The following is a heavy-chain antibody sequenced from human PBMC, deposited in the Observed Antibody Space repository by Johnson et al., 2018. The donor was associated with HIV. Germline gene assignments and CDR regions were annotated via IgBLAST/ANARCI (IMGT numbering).Heavy chain of an antibody. CDR2: IKQDGSEK. CDR3: ARDETQRRYALTAFDI. D-gene: IGHD6-25*01. J-gene: IGHJ3*02. V-gene: IGHV3-7*03. CDR1: GFRFDDFD. Sequence: VQLVESGGGVVQPGRSLRLSCAASGFRFDDFDMSWVRQPPGRGLEWVANIKQDGSEKYYVDSVKGRFTIFRDNAKNSLYLQMNSLRAEDTAFYYCARDETQRRYALTAFDIWGQGTLVTVSS.